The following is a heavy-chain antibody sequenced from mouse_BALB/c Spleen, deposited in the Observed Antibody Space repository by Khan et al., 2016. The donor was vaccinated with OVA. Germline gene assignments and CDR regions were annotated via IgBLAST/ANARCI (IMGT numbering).Heavy chain of an antibody. Sequence: VQLQESGPGLVAPSQSLSITCTISGSSLTSYGVHWVRQPPGKGLEWLVVIWSDGSTTYNSALKSRLSITKDNSKSQVFLKMNSLQIDDTAMYYCARHDRYFYAMDYWGQGTSVTVSS. J-gene: IGHJ4*01. D-gene: IGHD2-14*01. V-gene: IGHV2-6-1*01. CDR1: GSSLTSYG. CDR2: IWSDGST. CDR3: ARHDRYFYAMDY.